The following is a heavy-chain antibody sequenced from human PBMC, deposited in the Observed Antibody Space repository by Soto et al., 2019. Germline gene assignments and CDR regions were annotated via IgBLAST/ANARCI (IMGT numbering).Heavy chain of an antibody. CDR2: SRNKGNSDTT. CDR1: GFTFSDHY. J-gene: IGHJ6*02. V-gene: IGHV3-72*01. CDR3: AKSWLSGLGGMDA. D-gene: IGHD3-22*01. Sequence: SCAASGFTFSDHYMDWVRQAPGKGLEWVGRSRNKGNSDTTEYAASVKGRFTISRDDSKNSLYLQMNSLKTEDTAVYYCAKSWLSGLGGMDAWGQGTTVTAP.